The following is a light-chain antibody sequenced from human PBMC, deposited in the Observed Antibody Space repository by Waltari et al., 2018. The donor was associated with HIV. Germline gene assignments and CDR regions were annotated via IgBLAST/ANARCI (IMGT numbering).Light chain of an antibody. CDR2: DND. V-gene: IGLV1-51*01. CDR1: SSNIETNF. Sequence: QFVLTQPPSLSAAAGQKGTISCSGSSSNIETNFVCWYQQLPGAAPRLLIYDNDKRPSGIPERFSGSKSGTSATLGITGLQTGDEADYYCAAWDNSLYSEVFGGGTKLTAL. J-gene: IGLJ2*01. CDR3: AAWDNSLYSEV.